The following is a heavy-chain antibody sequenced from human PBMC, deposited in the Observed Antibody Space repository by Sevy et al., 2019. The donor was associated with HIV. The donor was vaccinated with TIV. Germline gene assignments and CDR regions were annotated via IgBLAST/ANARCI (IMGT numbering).Heavy chain of an antibody. CDR1: GGTFSSYA. J-gene: IGHJ6*02. CDR2: IIPIFGTA. CDR3: AISMVPAAIPYYYYGMDV. D-gene: IGHD2-2*01. V-gene: IGHV1-69*13. Sequence: ASVKVSCKASGGTFSSYAISWVRQAPGQGLEWMGGIIPIFGTANYAQKFQGRVTITADESTSTAYMELSSLGSEDTAVYYCAISMVPAAIPYYYYGMDVWGQGTTVTVSS.